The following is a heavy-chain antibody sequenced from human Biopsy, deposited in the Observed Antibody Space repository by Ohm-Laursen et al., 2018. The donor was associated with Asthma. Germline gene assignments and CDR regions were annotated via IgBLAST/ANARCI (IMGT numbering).Heavy chain of an antibody. CDR2: ISVYNGNT. J-gene: IGHJ6*02. Sequence: ASVKASCKTSGYTFNSAGITWVRQAPGQGLEWMGWISVYNGNTKVAQKLQDRVTMIADTSTSTAYMELRSLRSDDTAVYFCARAVDYSHYYGIDVWGQGTTVTVS. CDR1: GYTFNSAG. V-gene: IGHV1-18*01. D-gene: IGHD3-10*01. CDR3: ARAVDYSHYYGIDV.